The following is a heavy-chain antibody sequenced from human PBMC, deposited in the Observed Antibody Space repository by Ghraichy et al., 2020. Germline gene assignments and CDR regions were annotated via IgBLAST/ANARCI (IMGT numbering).Heavy chain of an antibody. CDR3: AKGSTYSRPYYFDY. D-gene: IGHD2-2*01. CDR1: GFTFGNCA. CDR2: ISTDGKSA. Sequence: GGSLRLSCAASGFTFGNCAMSWVRQAPGKGLEWVSAISTDGKSAYYVDSVNGRFTISRDNSKSTLFLQMNSLRAEDTAVYYCAKGSTYSRPYYFDYWGQGTLDAVSS. V-gene: IGHV3-23*01. J-gene: IGHJ4*02.